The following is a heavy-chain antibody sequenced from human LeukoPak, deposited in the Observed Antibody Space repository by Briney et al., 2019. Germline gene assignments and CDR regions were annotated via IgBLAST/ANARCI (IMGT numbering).Heavy chain of an antibody. CDR2: INSDGSST. CDR3: ARAGRRITIFGVVTSGGDYYYGMDV. J-gene: IGHJ6*02. V-gene: IGHV3-74*01. D-gene: IGHD3-3*01. Sequence: PGGSLRLSCAVSGFTFSSYWMHWVRQAPGKGLVWVSRINSDGSSTSYADSVKGRFTISRDNAKNTLYLQMNSLRAEDTAVYYCARAGRRITIFGVVTSGGDYYYGMDVWGQGTTVTVSS. CDR1: GFTFSSYW.